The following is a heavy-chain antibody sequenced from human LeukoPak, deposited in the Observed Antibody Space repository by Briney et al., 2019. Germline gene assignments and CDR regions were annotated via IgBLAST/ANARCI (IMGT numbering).Heavy chain of an antibody. CDR2: INPNSGGT. V-gene: IGHV1-2*02. Sequence: GSVKLSCKASGYTFTGYYMHWVRQAPGQGLEWMGWINPNSGGTNYAQKFQGRVTMTRDTSISTAYMDLSRLRSDDTAVYYCARDRGGSWGPYYYYMDVWGKGTTVTVSS. J-gene: IGHJ6*03. CDR1: GYTFTGYY. CDR3: ARDRGGSWGPYYYYMDV. D-gene: IGHD2-15*01.